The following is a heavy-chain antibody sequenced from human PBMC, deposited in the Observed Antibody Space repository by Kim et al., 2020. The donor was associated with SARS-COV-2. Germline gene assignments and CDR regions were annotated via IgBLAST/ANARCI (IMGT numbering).Heavy chain of an antibody. D-gene: IGHD3-22*01. CDR1: GYTFTGYY. CDR2: INPNSGGT. J-gene: IGHJ4*02. Sequence: ASVKVSCKASGYTFTGYYMHWVRQAPGQGLEWMGRINPNSGGTNYAQKFQGRVTMTRDTSISTAYMELSRLRSDDTVVYYCARGSFDYYDISGYYHFDYWGQGTVVTVSP. V-gene: IGHV1-2*05. CDR3: ARGSFDYYDISGYYHFDY.